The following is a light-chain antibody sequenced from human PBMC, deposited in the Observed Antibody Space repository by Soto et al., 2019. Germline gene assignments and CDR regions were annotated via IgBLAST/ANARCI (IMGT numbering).Light chain of an antibody. CDR2: FAS. CDR1: QDIGSH. V-gene: IGKV1D-16*01. J-gene: IGKJ5*01. Sequence: IQVTQSKSSLSASVGDRVTITCRASQDIGSHLAWYQQKPEKAPKSLIYFASTLQSGVPSRFSASGSGTDFTLTISSLQPEDFATYYCPQFRSCPITFGQGTRLEIK. CDR3: PQFRSCPIT.